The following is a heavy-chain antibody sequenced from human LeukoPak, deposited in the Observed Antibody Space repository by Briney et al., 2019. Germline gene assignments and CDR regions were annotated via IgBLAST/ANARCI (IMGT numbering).Heavy chain of an antibody. CDR1: GYSFTSHG. V-gene: IGHV1-18*04. D-gene: IGHD4-17*01. CDR2: ISTYKGST. J-gene: IGHJ4*02. Sequence: ASVKVSCKTSGYSFTSHGLSWVRQAPGQGLEWLGWISTYKGSTNFGRKFQGRVTLTTDSATSTAHMDLRSRRSDDTAVYCARYKGGARSGDGFDYWGQGTLVTVSS. CDR3: ARYKGGARSGDGFDY.